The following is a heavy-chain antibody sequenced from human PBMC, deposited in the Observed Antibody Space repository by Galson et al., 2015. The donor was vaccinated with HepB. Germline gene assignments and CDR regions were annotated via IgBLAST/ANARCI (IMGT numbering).Heavy chain of an antibody. CDR3: ARNDFAEYPPIY. Sequence: SLRLSCAASGFAFSSYGMHWVRQAPGKGLEWVAVIWYDGSDKYYADSVRGRFTISRDNSKNTLYLQMNSLRAEDTAVYYCARNDFAEYPPIYWGQGTLVTVSS. D-gene: IGHD4-17*01. CDR2: IWYDGSDK. J-gene: IGHJ4*02. CDR1: GFAFSSYG. V-gene: IGHV3-33*01.